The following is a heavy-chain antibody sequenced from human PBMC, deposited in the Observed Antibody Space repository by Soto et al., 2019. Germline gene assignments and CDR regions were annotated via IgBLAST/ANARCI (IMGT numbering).Heavy chain of an antibody. CDR3: SRLQGSSTSLEIYYYYYYGMDV. J-gene: IGHJ6*02. D-gene: IGHD2-2*01. CDR1: GGTFGSYA. Sequence: QVQLVQPGAEVKKPGSSVKVSCKASGGTFGSYAISWVRQAPGQGLEWMGGIIPIPGTANYAQKFQGRVTIAADESTSTAYMELSSLRSEDTAVYYCSRLQGSSTSLEIYYYYYYGMDVWGQGTTVTVSS. V-gene: IGHV1-69*01. CDR2: IIPIPGTA.